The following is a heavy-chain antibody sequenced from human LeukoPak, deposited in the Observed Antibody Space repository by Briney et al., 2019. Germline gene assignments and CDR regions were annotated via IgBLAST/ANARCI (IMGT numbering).Heavy chain of an antibody. CDR2: IYYSGST. CDR1: SGPISGYY. J-gene: IGHJ4*02. Sequence: PSETLSLTCTVSSGPISGYYWNWIRQPPGKGLEWIGCIYYSGSTNYNPSLQSRVTISVDTSKNQFSLKLSSVTAADTAVYFCARGYSSRLIHYWGQGTLVTVSS. CDR3: ARGYSSRLIHY. V-gene: IGHV4-59*01. D-gene: IGHD6-13*01.